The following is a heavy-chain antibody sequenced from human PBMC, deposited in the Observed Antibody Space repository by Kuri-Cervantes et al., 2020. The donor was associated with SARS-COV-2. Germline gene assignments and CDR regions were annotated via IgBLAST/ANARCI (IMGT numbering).Heavy chain of an antibody. CDR2: ISAYNGNT. J-gene: IGHJ6*03. CDR3: ARELIVSPGTYSMDV. D-gene: IGHD2/OR15-2a*01. CDR1: GYTFTSYG. V-gene: IGHV1-18*01. Sequence: ASVTVSCKAAGYTFTSYGISWVRQPPGQGLEWMGWISAYNGNTNYAQKLQGRVTMTTDTSTSTAYIELKSLRSDDTAMYYCARELIVSPGTYSMDVWGKGTTVTVSS.